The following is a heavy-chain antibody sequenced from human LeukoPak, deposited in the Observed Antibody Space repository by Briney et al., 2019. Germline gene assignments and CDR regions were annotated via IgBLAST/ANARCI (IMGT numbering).Heavy chain of an antibody. CDR3: ATHVLVLRFLEWYPEDFDY. D-gene: IGHD3-3*01. J-gene: IGHJ4*02. CDR2: IKQDGSEK. CDR1: GFTFSSYW. V-gene: IGHV3-7*01. Sequence: GGSLRLSCAASGFTFSSYWMSWVRQAPGKGLEWVANIKQDGSEKYYVDSVKGRFTISRDNAKNSLYLQMNSLRAEDTAVYYCATHVLVLRFLEWYPEDFDYWGQGTLVTVSS.